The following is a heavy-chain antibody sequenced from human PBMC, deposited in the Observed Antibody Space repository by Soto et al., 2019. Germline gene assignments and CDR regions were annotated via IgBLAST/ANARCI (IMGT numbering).Heavy chain of an antibody. J-gene: IGHJ4*02. CDR1: GGSVTNSSYY. D-gene: IGHD4-17*01. V-gene: IGHV4-39*01. CDR2: VYYRGRS. CDR3: VSQRTTVPTQAYFDY. Sequence: SETLSLTCTVSGGSVTNSSYYWGWIRQSPGKGLEWIGSVYYRGRSYSKSSVKSRVTISVDTSKNRFSLSLNSVTASDTAVYFCVSQRTTVPTQAYFDYWGRGALVTVSS.